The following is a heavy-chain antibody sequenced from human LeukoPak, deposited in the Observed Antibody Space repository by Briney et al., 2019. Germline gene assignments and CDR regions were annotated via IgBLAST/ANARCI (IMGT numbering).Heavy chain of an antibody. CDR2: IKQDGSEK. CDR1: RFTFSSYW. J-gene: IGHJ4*02. Sequence: GGSLRLSCAASRFTFSSYWMSWVRQAPGKGLEWVANIKQDGSEKYYVDSVKGRFTISRDNAGNSLYLQMNSLRAEDTAVYYCASHYGDYSFFDYWGQGTLVTVSS. V-gene: IGHV3-7*02. D-gene: IGHD4-17*01. CDR3: ASHYGDYSFFDY.